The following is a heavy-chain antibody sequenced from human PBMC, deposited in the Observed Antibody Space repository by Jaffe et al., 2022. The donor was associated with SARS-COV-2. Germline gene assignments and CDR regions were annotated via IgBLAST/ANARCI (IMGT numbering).Heavy chain of an antibody. J-gene: IGHJ5*02. CDR1: GFTFNTYS. V-gene: IGHV3-48*01. D-gene: IGHD6-19*01. CDR3: ARAPPQWLVRNWFDP. Sequence: EVQLVESGGGLVQPGGSLRLSCAASGFTFNTYSMNWVRQAPGKGLEWLSYISTSSSTIYYADSVKGRFTISRDNAKNSLYLQMNSLRVEDTAVYYCARAPPQWLVRNWFDPWGQGTLVTVSS. CDR2: ISTSSSTI.